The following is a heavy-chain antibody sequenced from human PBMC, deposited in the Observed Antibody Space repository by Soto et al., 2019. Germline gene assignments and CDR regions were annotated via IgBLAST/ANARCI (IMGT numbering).Heavy chain of an antibody. V-gene: IGHV1-8*01. D-gene: IGHD6-19*01. CDR1: GYTFTRYD. CDR2: MNPNSGNT. CDR3: ARERSSGWLDY. Sequence: ASVEGSCKASGYTFTRYDIKWVGQATGQGLEWMGWMNPNSGNTGYAQKFQGRVTMTRNTSISTAYMELSSLRSEDTAVYYCARERSSGWLDYWGQGTLVTVSS. J-gene: IGHJ4*02.